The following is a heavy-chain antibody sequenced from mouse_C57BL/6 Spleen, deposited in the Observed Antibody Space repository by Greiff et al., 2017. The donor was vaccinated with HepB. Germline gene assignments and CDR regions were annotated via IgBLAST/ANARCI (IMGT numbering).Heavy chain of an antibody. Sequence: VQLQQSGAELVRPGASVTLSCKASGYTFTDYEMHWVKQTPVHGLEWIGAIDPETGGPAYNQKFKGKAILTADKSSSTAYMELRSLTSEDSAVYYCTRGGDYYGPFDYWGQGTTLTVSS. J-gene: IGHJ2*01. CDR1: GYTFTDYE. CDR2: IDPETGGP. CDR3: TRGGDYYGPFDY. D-gene: IGHD1-1*01. V-gene: IGHV1-15*01.